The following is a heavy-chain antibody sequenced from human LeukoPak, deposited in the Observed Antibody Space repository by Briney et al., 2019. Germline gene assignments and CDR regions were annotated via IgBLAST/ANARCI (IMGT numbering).Heavy chain of an antibody. CDR1: GDSISNYH. D-gene: IGHD3-16*01. CDR2: VSYSGTT. V-gene: IGHV4-59*01. CDR3: ARVGRGDHTWGAYYCDH. J-gene: IGHJ4*02. Sequence: SETLSLTCTVSGDSISNYHWSWIRQPPGKGLEWIGYVSYSGTTSYNSSLKSRVTISVDTSKSQFSLQLSSVTAADTAVYYCARVGRGDHTWGAYYCDHWGQGTLVIVSS.